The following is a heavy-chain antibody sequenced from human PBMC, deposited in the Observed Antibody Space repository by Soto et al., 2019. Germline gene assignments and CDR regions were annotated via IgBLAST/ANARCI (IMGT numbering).Heavy chain of an antibody. CDR3: AKDYRGLTFGSIIHAFDL. D-gene: IGHD3-16*01. J-gene: IGHJ3*01. V-gene: IGHV3-23*01. Sequence: EVQRLESGGGLVQPGGSLRLSCVSSGITFITYAMNWVRQAPGKGLEWVSTISASGDGTYYADSVRGRVTISRDNSKNTVFLHMTSLSAEDTAVYYSAKDYRGLTFGSIIHAFDLWGQGTMVTVSP. CDR2: ISASGDGT. CDR1: GITFITYA.